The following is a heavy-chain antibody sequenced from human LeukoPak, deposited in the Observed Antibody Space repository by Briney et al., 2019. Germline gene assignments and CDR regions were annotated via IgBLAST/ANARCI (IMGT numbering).Heavy chain of an antibody. V-gene: IGHV3-48*04. CDR1: GFTFSSYS. CDR2: ISSDSRMV. Sequence: AGGSLRLSCAASGFTFSSYSLNWVRQTPGKGLEWVSYISSDSRMVNYADSVKGRFAIYRDNAKNTLYLQMNSLRAEDTAVYYCAKDDNYIRFLSWGQGTLVTVSS. D-gene: IGHD3-16*01. J-gene: IGHJ5*02. CDR3: AKDDNYIRFLS.